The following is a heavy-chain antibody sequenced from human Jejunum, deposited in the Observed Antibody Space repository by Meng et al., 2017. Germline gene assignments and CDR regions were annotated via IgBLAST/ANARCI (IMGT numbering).Heavy chain of an antibody. V-gene: IGHV1-2*02. CDR1: GYSFSDYY. J-gene: IGHJ4*02. CDR3: ARGVMAADGNQIDY. CDR2: INPNSGGT. Sequence: HVTLGQSGADVKKPGASVKVSCKASGYSFSDYYMHWVRQAPGQGLEWMGWINPNSGGTKYAQKFQGRVTMTRDTSISTAYMELRSLRYNDTAMFYCARGVMAADGNQIDYWGQGTLVTVSS. D-gene: IGHD2-8*01.